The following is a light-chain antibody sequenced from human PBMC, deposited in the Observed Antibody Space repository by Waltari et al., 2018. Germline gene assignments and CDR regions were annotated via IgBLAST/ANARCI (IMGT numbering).Light chain of an antibody. CDR3: QQYDNWPQT. CDR2: AAS. CDR1: QSVSSY. Sequence: EIVMTQSPATLSVSPGERATLSCRASQSVSSYLAWYHQKPGQAPRLLIYAASTRATGIPARFSGSGSETEFTFTISSLQSEDFGVYYCQQYDNWPQTFGQGTKVEIK. J-gene: IGKJ1*01. V-gene: IGKV3-15*01.